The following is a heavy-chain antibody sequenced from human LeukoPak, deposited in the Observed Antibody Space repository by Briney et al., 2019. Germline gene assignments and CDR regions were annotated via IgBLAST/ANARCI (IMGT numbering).Heavy chain of an antibody. CDR1: GFTFSSYS. Sequence: PGGSLRLSCAASGFTFSSYSMNWVRQAPGKGLEWVSSISGSNSYIYYADSVKGRFTISRDDSKNTLSLQMNSLRVEDTAVYYCARDLAWGAFDYWGQGTLVTVSS. CDR2: ISGSNSYI. D-gene: IGHD7-27*01. J-gene: IGHJ4*02. V-gene: IGHV3-21*04. CDR3: ARDLAWGAFDY.